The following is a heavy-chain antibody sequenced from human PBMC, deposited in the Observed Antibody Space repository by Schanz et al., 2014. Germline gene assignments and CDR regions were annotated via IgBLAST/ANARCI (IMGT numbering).Heavy chain of an antibody. V-gene: IGHV3-48*04. CDR2: ICSSGNTI. CDR3: ARDNYYGSGSCAY. D-gene: IGHD3-10*01. J-gene: IGHJ4*02. Sequence: EVQLLESGGGLVQPGGSLRLSCTASGFAFSSYSMNWVRQAPGKGLEWVSYICSSGNTIYYADSVKGRFTISRDNAKNSMYLHMKSLRGEDTAVYYCARDNYYGSGSCAYWGQGTLVTVSS. CDR1: GFAFSSYS.